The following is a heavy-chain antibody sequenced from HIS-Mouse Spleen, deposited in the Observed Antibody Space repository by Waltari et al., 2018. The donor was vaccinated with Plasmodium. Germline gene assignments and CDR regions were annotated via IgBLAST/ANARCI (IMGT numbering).Heavy chain of an antibody. D-gene: IGHD7-27*01. Sequence: QVQLVQSGAEVKKPGASVKVSCKASGYTFTGYFMHWVRQARGQGLEWRCGINPKSGGKNMATRFQGRVTMTRDTSISTAYMELSRLRSDDTAVYYCARDPKQLGSAFDIWGQGTMVTVSS. CDR2: INPKSGGK. V-gene: IGHV1-2*02. CDR3: ARDPKQLGSAFDI. CDR1: GYTFTGYF. J-gene: IGHJ3*02.